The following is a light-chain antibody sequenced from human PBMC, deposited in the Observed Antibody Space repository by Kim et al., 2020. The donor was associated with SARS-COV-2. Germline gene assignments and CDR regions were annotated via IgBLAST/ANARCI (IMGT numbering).Light chain of an antibody. V-gene: IGKV1-16*02. CDR2: AAS. Sequence: DIQMTQSPSSLPASAGDRVTITCRTSQAISNYLAWFQQMPGKAPKPLIFAASRLHSGVPSKFSGSGSGTDFTLTISSLQPEDFATYYCQQYFTFPIAFGQRTRLEIK. CDR3: QQYFTFPIA. CDR1: QAISNY. J-gene: IGKJ5*01.